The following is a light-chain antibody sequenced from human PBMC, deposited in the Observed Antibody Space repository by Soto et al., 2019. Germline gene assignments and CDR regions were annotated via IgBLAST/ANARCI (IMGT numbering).Light chain of an antibody. CDR1: QTFSRN. CDR2: AAS. V-gene: IGKV3-15*01. Sequence: EMVLTQSPATLSVSLGETATLSCRTSQTFSRNLAWYQHKPGQPPRLLIYAASTRVTGIPARFSGSRSGSEFTLTISSVQSEDCAVYCCHQYNYWPPETFGQGTKVEIK. CDR3: HQYNYWPPET. J-gene: IGKJ1*01.